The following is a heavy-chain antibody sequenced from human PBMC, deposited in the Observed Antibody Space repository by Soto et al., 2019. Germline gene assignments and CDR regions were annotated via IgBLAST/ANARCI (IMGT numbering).Heavy chain of an antibody. CDR3: ARHSRTRAYYYMDV. CDR1: GYSFTSYW. Sequence: VESLKISCKGSGYSFTSYWIGWVRQMPGKGLEWMGIIYPGDSGTRYSPSFQGQVTISADKSISTAYLQWSSLKASDTAMYYWARHSRTRAYYYMDVWGKGTRFTVCS. J-gene: IGHJ6*03. V-gene: IGHV5-51*01. CDR2: IYPGDSGT.